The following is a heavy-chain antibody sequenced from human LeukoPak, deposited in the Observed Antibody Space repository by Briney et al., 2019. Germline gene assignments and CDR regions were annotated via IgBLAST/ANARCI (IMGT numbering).Heavy chain of an antibody. V-gene: IGHV4-38-2*02. CDR2: IYHSGST. J-gene: IGHJ4*02. D-gene: IGHD3-22*01. CDR1: AYSISSAYY. CDR3: ARIGSYYDSSGYYYHYFDY. Sequence: SETLSLTCTVSAYSISSAYYWGWIRQPPGKGLEWIGSIYHSGSTYYNPSLKSRVTISVDTSKNQFSLRLTSVTAADTAVYYCARIGSYYDSSGYYYHYFDYWGQGTLVTVSS.